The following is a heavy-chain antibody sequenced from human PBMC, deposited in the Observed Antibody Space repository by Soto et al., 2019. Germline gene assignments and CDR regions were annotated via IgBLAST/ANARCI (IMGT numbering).Heavy chain of an antibody. CDR1: GFTFRSHG. Sequence: QVQVLESGGGVVQPGRSLRLSCAASGFTFRSHGMNWVRQAPGKGLEWVSVISFDGSDKYYADSVRGRFAISRDNSQKTRHLEMNNLSPEDTAVYYGVRMTRGYTYGLDYWGQGTLVNVS. CDR3: VRMTRGYTYGLDY. D-gene: IGHD5-18*01. CDR2: ISFDGSDK. V-gene: IGHV3-30*03. J-gene: IGHJ4*02.